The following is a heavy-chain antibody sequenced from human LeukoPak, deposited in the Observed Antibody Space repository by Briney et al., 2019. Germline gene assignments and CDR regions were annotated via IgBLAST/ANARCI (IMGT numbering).Heavy chain of an antibody. Sequence: ASVKVSCKASGYTFTGYFIHWVRQAPGQGLEWMAWINPNSGATNYAQKFQGRVTMTRDTSISTAYMELSRLTSDDTAVYFCARGRFGEWDNWFDPWGQGTLVTVSS. CDR1: GYTFTGYF. D-gene: IGHD3-10*01. J-gene: IGHJ5*02. CDR2: INPNSGAT. V-gene: IGHV1-2*02. CDR3: ARGRFGEWDNWFDP.